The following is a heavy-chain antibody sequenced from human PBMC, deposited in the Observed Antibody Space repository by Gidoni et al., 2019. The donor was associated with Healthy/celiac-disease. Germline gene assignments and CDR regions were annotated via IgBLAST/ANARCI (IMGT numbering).Heavy chain of an antibody. V-gene: IGHV1-46*01. CDR2: INPSGGST. D-gene: IGHD3-3*01. CDR3: ARYPYYDFWSGYYRRPYYYGMDV. J-gene: IGHJ6*02. Sequence: QVQLVQSGAEVKKPGASVTVSCKASGYTFTSYYMHWVRQAPGQGLEWMGIINPSGGSTSYAQKFQGRVTMTRDTSTSTVYMELSSLRSEDTAVYYCARYPYYDFWSGYYRRPYYYGMDVWGQGTTVTVSS. CDR1: GYTFTSYY.